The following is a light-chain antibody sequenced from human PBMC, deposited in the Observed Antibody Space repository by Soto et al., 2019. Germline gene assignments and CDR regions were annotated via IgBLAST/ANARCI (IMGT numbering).Light chain of an antibody. CDR3: TSHTNNTTWV. V-gene: IGLV2-14*01. CDR2: GVN. CDR1: TSDVAGY. J-gene: IGLJ3*02. Sequence: QSALTQPAAVSGSPGQSITISCTATTSDVAGYVSWCQQHPGKAPKLIIFGVNYRPSGVSNRFSGFTSGNTASLTISGLQAEDEAYYYCTSHTNNTTWVFGGGTKLTVL.